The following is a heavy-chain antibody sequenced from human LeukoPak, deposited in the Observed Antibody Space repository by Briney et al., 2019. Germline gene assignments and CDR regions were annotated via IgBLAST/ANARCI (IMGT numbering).Heavy chain of an antibody. D-gene: IGHD3-16*02. J-gene: IGHJ4*02. CDR2: INHSGST. Sequence: SETLSLTCAVYGGSFSGYYWSWIRQPPGKGLEWIGEINHSGSTNYNPSLKSRVTISVDTSKNQFSLKLSSVTAADTAVYYCARGRRGIAALMSNDYWGQGTLVTVSS. CDR1: GGSFSGYY. V-gene: IGHV4-34*01. CDR3: ARGRRGIAALMSNDY.